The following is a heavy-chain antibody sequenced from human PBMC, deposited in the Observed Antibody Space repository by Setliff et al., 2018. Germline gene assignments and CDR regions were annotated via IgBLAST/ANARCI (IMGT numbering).Heavy chain of an antibody. Sequence: SETLSLTCTVSGGSISSSSYYWGWIRQPPGKGLEWIGSIYYSGSTYYNPSLKSRVTISVDTSKNQFSLELSSVTAADTAVYYCARRETYYNFWSGYYAYWGQGTLVTVSS. D-gene: IGHD3-3*01. CDR3: ARRETYYNFWSGYYAY. V-gene: IGHV4-39*07. J-gene: IGHJ4*02. CDR2: IYYSGST. CDR1: GGSISSSSYY.